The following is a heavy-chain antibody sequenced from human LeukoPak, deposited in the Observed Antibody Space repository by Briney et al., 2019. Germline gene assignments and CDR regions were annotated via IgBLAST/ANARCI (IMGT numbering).Heavy chain of an antibody. CDR2: IQDGGST. Sequence: SQTLSLTCTVSGDSISSGGYYWSWIRQPPGKGLEWIGFIQDGGSTSYNSSLKSRVAISVDRSENQFSLTLSSVTAADTAIYYCARDSPKRYSGSYFDYWGQGTLVTVSS. V-gene: IGHV4-30-2*01. CDR3: ARDSPKRYSGSYFDY. CDR1: GDSISSGGYY. J-gene: IGHJ4*02. D-gene: IGHD1-26*01.